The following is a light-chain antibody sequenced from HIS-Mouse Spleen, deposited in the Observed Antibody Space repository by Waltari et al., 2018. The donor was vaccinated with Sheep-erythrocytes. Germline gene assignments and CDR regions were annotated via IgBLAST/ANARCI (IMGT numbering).Light chain of an antibody. Sequence: QSALTQPRSVSGSPGQSVTISRTGTSSDVGGYNYVSWYQQHPGKAPKLMIYDVRKRPSGFPDRFSGSKSGNTASLTISGLQAEDEADYYCCSYAGSYNHVFATGTKFTVL. CDR3: CSYAGSYNHV. CDR1: SSDVGGYNY. CDR2: DVR. V-gene: IGLV2-11*01. J-gene: IGLJ1*01.